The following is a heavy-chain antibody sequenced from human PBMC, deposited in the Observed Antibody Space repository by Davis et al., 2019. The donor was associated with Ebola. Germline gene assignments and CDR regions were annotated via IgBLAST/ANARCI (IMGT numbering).Heavy chain of an antibody. CDR2: INHSGST. CDR3: ASLITMVGAFDI. Sequence: PSETLSLTCTVSGGSISSGGYYWSWIRQPPGKGLEWIGEINHSGSTNYNPSLKSRVTISVDTSKNQFSLKLSSVNAADTAVYYCASLITMVGAFDIWGQGTMVTVSS. J-gene: IGHJ3*02. D-gene: IGHD3-10*02. CDR1: GGSISSGGYY. V-gene: IGHV4-39*07.